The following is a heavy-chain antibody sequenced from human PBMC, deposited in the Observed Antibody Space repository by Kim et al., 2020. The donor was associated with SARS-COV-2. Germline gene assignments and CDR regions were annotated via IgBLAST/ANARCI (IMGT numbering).Heavy chain of an antibody. CDR3: ARDAVGSSWTEYYMDV. D-gene: IGHD6-13*01. CDR1: GFTFSSYG. J-gene: IGHJ6*03. CDR2: IWDVGSNK. Sequence: GGSLRLSCAASGFTFSSYGMHWVRQAPGKGLEWVAVIWDVGSNKYYADSVKGRFTISRDNSKNTLYLQMNSLRAEDTAVYYCARDAVGSSWTEYYMDVWGKGTTVTVSS. V-gene: IGHV3-33*01.